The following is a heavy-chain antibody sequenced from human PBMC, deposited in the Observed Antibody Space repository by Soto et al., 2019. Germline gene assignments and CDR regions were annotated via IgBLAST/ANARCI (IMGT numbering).Heavy chain of an antibody. CDR3: ATIPCENYSDSSGYYDY. CDR2: ISAYNGNT. CDR1: GYTFTSYG. J-gene: IGHJ4*02. Sequence: ASVKVSCKASGYTFTSYGISWVRQAPGQGLEWMGWISAYNGNTNYAQKLQGRVTMTTENSTSTAYMELSSLRSDDTAVYYCATIPCENYSDSSGYYDYWGQGTLVTVSS. V-gene: IGHV1-18*04. D-gene: IGHD3-22*01.